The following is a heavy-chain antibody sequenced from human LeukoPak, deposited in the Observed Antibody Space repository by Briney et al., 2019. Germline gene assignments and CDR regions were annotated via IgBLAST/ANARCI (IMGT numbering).Heavy chain of an antibody. D-gene: IGHD2-2*01. V-gene: IGHV3-7*01. CDR1: GFTFSSYW. CDR3: ARDAAYCSSTSCYEGSFDY. J-gene: IGHJ4*02. CDR2: LKPDGSEM. Sequence: GGSLRLSCAASGFTFSSYWMSWVRQVPGKGLEWVANLKPDGSEMYYVDSVKGRFTISRDNSKNTLNLQMNSLRAEDTAVYYCARDAAYCSSTSCYEGSFDYWGQGTLVTVSS.